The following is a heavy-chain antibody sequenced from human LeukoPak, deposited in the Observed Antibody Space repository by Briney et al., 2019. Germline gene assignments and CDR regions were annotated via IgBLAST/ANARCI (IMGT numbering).Heavy chain of an antibody. J-gene: IGHJ4*02. Sequence: GGSLRLSCAASGFTFSSYWMNWVRQAPGKGLEWVSYISSTGSDMYYADSVKGRFTISRDNAKNSLYLQMNSLRAEDTAVYYCARLDTPMALYYFDYWGQGTLVTVSS. CDR1: GFTFSSYW. D-gene: IGHD5-18*01. CDR3: ARLDTPMALYYFDY. V-gene: IGHV3-21*05. CDR2: ISSTGSDM.